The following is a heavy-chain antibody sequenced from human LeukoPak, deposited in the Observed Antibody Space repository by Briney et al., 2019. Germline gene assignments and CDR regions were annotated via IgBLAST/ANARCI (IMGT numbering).Heavy chain of an antibody. CDR3: ARGRGYIAYFDY. J-gene: IGHJ4*02. Sequence: SETLSLTCTVSGGSISSYYWSWIRQPPGKGLEWIGYIYYSGSTNYNPSLKSRVTISVDTSKNQFSLKLSSVTAADTAVYYCARGRGYIAYFDYWGQGTLVTVSS. V-gene: IGHV4-59*12. CDR1: GGSISSYY. CDR2: IYYSGST. D-gene: IGHD6-13*01.